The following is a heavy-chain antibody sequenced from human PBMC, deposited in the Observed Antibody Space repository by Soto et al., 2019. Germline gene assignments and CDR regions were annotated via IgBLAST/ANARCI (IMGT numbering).Heavy chain of an antibody. V-gene: IGHV3-21*01. J-gene: IGHJ6*02. Sequence: PGGSLRLSCAASGFTFSSYSMTWVRQAPGKGLEWVSSISSSSSYIYYADSVKGRFTISRDNAKNSLYLQMNSLRAEDTAVYYCARGRGYSGYHANRGDSYGMDVWGQGTTVTVSS. CDR2: ISSSSSYI. D-gene: IGHD5-12*01. CDR1: GFTFSSYS. CDR3: ARGRGYSGYHANRGDSYGMDV.